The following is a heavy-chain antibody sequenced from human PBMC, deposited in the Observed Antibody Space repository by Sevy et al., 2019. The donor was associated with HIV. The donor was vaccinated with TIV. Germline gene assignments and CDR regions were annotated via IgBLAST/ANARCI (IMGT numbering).Heavy chain of an antibody. CDR3: AVTPPYYYDSSGEAPH. Sequence: ASVKVSCKASGGTFSSYAISWVRQAPGQGLEWMGGIIPIFGTANYAQKFQGRVTITADESTNTAYMELSSLRSEDTAVYYCAVTPPYYYDSSGEAPHWGQGTLVTVSS. V-gene: IGHV1-69*13. D-gene: IGHD3-22*01. CDR1: GGTFSSYA. J-gene: IGHJ4*02. CDR2: IIPIFGTA.